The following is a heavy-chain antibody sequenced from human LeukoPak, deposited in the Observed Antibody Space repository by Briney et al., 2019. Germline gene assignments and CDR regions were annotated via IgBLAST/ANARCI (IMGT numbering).Heavy chain of an antibody. D-gene: IGHD6-19*01. CDR2: ISGSAVST. J-gene: IGHJ4*02. Sequence: GGSLRLSCTASGFTFNNFAMSWVRQAPGKGLERVSGISGSAVSTFYADSVKGRFTISRDNSKTTLYLHMDSLRVEDTAVYYCAKDQTVAVAGPFGNWGQGTLVTVSS. CDR1: GFTFNNFA. CDR3: AKDQTVAVAGPFGN. V-gene: IGHV3-23*01.